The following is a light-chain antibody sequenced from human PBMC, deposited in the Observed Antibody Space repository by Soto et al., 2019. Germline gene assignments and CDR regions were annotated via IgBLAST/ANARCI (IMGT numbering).Light chain of an antibody. Sequence: QSVLTQPASVSGSPGQSITISCTGTTSDVGGYDYVSWYQQHPGQAPNLLIYEVSNRPSGVSHRFSGSKSGNTASLSISGLQAEDEADYYCYSFTIGNTLYVFGTGTKVTVL. CDR3: YSFTIGNTLYV. J-gene: IGLJ1*01. CDR2: EVS. CDR1: TSDVGGYDY. V-gene: IGLV2-14*01.